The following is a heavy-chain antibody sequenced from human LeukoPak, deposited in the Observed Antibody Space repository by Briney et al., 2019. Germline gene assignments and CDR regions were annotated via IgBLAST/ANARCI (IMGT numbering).Heavy chain of an antibody. V-gene: IGHV4-34*01. D-gene: IGHD4-17*01. J-gene: IGHJ3*02. CDR2: INHSGST. CDR1: GGSFSGYY. CDR3: ARDVPYGDYTGDAFDI. Sequence: SETLSLTCAVYGGSFSGYYWSWIRQPPGKGLEWIGEINHSGSTNYNPSLKSRVTISVDTSKNQFSLKLSSVTAADTAVYYCARDVPYGDYTGDAFDIWGQGTMVTVSS.